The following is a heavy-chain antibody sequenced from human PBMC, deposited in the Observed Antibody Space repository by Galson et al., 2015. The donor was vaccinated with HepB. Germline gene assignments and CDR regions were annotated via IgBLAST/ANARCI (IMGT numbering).Heavy chain of an antibody. D-gene: IGHD1-26*01. J-gene: IGHJ4*02. CDR1: EFTLSDYW. Sequence: SLRLSCAATEFTLSDYWIHWVRQAPGKGLEWVSATDSGGRGAFFAQSVKGRFTISRDNSKNTLYLQMSSLRAEDTAVYYCAKAKHQPDKEGATYFDYWGQGTLVTVSS. CDR2: TDSGGRGA. CDR3: AKAKHQPDKEGATYFDY. V-gene: IGHV3-23*05.